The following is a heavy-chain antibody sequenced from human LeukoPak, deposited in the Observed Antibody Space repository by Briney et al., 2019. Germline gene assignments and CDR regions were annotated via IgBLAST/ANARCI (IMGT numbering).Heavy chain of an antibody. CDR1: GFTVRSYG. CDR3: VARSGQLPYYFDY. V-gene: IGHV3-23*01. J-gene: IGHJ4*02. D-gene: IGHD6-25*01. CDR2: VSGGGGST. Sequence: GGSLRLSCPVSGFTVRSYGMSWVRQAPGKGLEWVSAVSGGGGSTYYVDSVEGRFTISRDNSKNTLYLQMNSLRADDTALYYCVARSGQLPYYFDYWGQGTLVTVSS.